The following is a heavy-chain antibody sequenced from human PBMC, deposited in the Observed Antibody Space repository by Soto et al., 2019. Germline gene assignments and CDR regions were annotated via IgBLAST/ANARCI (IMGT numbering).Heavy chain of an antibody. J-gene: IGHJ4*02. V-gene: IGHV3-30-3*01. Sequence: VAVISYDGSNKYYAASVKGRFTISRDNSKNTLYLQMNSLRAEDTAVYYCARSTYFDYWGQGTLVTVSS. D-gene: IGHD2-2*01. CDR2: ISYDGSNK. CDR3: ARSTYFDY.